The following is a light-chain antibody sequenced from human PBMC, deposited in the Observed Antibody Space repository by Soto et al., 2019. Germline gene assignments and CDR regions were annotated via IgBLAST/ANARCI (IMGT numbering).Light chain of an antibody. Sequence: IVLTQSPAALSESLGERVTLSCRASQSVSANLAWYQQRPGQAPRLLIYGISNRAPDTPDRFSGSGSGTEFTLTISSLQSEDSVVYYCQQYNIWPPWTFGQGTKVEIK. J-gene: IGKJ1*01. CDR2: GIS. CDR3: QQYNIWPPWT. CDR1: QSVSAN. V-gene: IGKV3-15*01.